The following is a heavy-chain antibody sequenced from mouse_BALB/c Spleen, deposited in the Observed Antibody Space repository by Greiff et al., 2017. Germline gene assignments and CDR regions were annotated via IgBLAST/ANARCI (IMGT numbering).Heavy chain of an antibody. V-gene: IGHV1-80*01. J-gene: IGHJ4*01. Sequence: QVQLKESGAELVRPGSSVKISCKASGYAFSSYWMNWVKQRPGQGLEWIGQIYPGDGDTNYNGKFKGKATLTADKSSSTAYMQLSSLTSEDSAVYFCARRWLLLPPYAMDYWGQGTSVTVSS. CDR1: GYAFSSYW. CDR2: IYPGDGDT. D-gene: IGHD2-3*01. CDR3: ARRWLLLPPYAMDY.